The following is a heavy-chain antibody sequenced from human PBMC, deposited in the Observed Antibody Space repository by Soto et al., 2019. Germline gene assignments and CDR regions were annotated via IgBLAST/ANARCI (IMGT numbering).Heavy chain of an antibody. V-gene: IGHV3-11*06. J-gene: IGHJ6*02. CDR2: ISSSSSYT. CDR1: GFTFSDYY. D-gene: IGHD3-22*01. CDR3: ARGRRSGYYYVPYYYGMDV. Sequence: QVQLVESGGGLVKPGGSLRLSCAASGFTFSDYYMSWIRQAPGKGLEWVSYISSSSSYTNYADSVKGRFTISRDNAKNSLYLQMNSLRAEDTAVYYCARGRRSGYYYVPYYYGMDVWGQGTTVTVSS.